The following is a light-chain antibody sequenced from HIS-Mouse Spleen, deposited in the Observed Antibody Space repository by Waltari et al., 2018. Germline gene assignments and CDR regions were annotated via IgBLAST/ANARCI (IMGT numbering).Light chain of an antibody. J-gene: IGLJ2*01. CDR2: DVS. V-gene: IGLV2-14*03. CDR3: SSYTSSSFNVV. Sequence: QSALTQPASVSGSPGPSITISCPGTSSAVGCYNYVSWYQQHPGKAPKLMIYDVSNRPSGVSNRFSGSKSGNTASLTISGLQAEDEADYYCSSYTSSSFNVVFGGGTKLTVL. CDR1: SSAVGCYNY.